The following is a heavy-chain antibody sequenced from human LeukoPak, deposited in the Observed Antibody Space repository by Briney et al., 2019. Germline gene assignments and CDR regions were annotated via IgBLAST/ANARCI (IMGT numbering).Heavy chain of an antibody. D-gene: IGHD6-19*01. CDR2: ISSSGSTI. Sequence: GGSLRLSCAASGFTFSDYYMSWIRQAPGTGLEWVSYISSSGSTIYYADSVKGRFTISRDNAKNSLYLQMNSLRAEDTAVYYCARDGWQWLATRGFDYWGQGALVTVSS. CDR1: GFTFSDYY. V-gene: IGHV3-11*04. CDR3: ARDGWQWLATRGFDY. J-gene: IGHJ4*02.